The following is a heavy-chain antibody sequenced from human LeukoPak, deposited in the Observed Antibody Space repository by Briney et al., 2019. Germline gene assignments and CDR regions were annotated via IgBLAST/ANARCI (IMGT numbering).Heavy chain of an antibody. V-gene: IGHV4-30-4*07. Sequence: SETLSLTCAVFGGSISSGGYSWSWLRQPPGKGLEGIGYIYYSGNTYYNSSIKSRVSISVDPSKNKFSLKLYSVTAADAAVYYCVRGKRYMDVWGKGTTVTVSS. CDR2: IYYSGNT. CDR1: GGSISSGGYS. CDR3: VRGKRYMDV. J-gene: IGHJ6*03.